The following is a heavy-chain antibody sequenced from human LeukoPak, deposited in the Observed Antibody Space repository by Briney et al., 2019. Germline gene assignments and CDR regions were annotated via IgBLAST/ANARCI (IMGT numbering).Heavy chain of an antibody. Sequence: PSETLSLTCTVSGDSISSYYWSWIRQPPEKGREWIGYIYYRGCTNYNPSLKSRVTISVDTSKTQFSLKMNSVTAADTAVYYCARLQRITMAGPDYWYFDLWGRGTLVTVSS. D-gene: IGHD3-10*01. V-gene: IGHV4-59*01. CDR2: IYYRGCT. CDR3: ARLQRITMAGPDYWYFDL. CDR1: GDSISSYY. J-gene: IGHJ2*01.